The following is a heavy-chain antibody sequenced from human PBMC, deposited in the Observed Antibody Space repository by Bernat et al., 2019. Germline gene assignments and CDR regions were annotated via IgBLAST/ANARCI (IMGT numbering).Heavy chain of an antibody. CDR1: AFTFNTYG. V-gene: IGHV3-33*01. Sequence: QVQLVESGGGVVQPGGSLRLSCAASAFTFNTYGMHWLRQAPGKGLEWVAVIRSDGSNEYYADSVKGRFSISRDNSKNTLYLQMNSLRAEDTAVYYCARDLRKGSYMDVWGKGTTVTVSS. CDR3: ARDLRKGSYMDV. CDR2: IRSDGSNE. D-gene: IGHD3-16*01. J-gene: IGHJ6*03.